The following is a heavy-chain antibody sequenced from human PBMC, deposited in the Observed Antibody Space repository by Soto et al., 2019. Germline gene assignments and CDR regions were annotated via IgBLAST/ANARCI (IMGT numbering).Heavy chain of an antibody. D-gene: IGHD6-19*01. CDR2: INPNSGGT. J-gene: IGHJ4*02. CDR1: GYTFTGYY. V-gene: IGHV1-2*02. Sequence: ASVKVSCKASGYTFTGYYMHWVRQAPGQGLEWMGWINPNSGGTNYAQKFQGRVTMTRDTSISTAYMELSRLRSDDTAVYYCARPKYSSGWPFDYWGQGTLVTVS. CDR3: ARPKYSSGWPFDY.